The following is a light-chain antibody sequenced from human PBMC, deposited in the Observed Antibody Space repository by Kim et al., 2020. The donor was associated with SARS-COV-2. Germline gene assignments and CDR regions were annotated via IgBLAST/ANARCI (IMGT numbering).Light chain of an antibody. CDR3: QQYTNWPLT. Sequence: VPPGESAPPSWRASSAVSSYFAWYQQKPGQAPRLLIYGAAVRATGIPPRFSGSGSGTDFSLTINGLQSEDVAVYFCQQYTNWPLTFGGGTRVEMK. CDR1: SAVSSY. V-gene: IGKV3D-15*01. J-gene: IGKJ4*01. CDR2: GAA.